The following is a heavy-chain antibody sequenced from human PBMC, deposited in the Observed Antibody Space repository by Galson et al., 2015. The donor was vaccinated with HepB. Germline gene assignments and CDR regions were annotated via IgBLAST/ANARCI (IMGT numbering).Heavy chain of an antibody. CDR3: TRDSGWESAY. CDR1: GFIVDGSG. Sequence: RLSCAASGFIVDGSGMSWVRQAPGKGLEWVSGISASGGKKYYADSVKGRFTMFRDNSQNTVYLQMNSLRVDDSALYYCTRDSGWESAYWGQGTLVTVSS. J-gene: IGHJ4*02. CDR2: ISASGGKK. D-gene: IGHD3-10*01. V-gene: IGHV3-23*01.